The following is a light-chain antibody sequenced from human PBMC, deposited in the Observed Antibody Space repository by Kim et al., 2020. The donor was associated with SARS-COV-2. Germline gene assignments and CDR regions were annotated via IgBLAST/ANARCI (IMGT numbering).Light chain of an antibody. CDR3: ATWDDSLHGYV. CDR1: SSNIGGNT. J-gene: IGLJ1*01. Sequence: GQRVTISCSGSSSNIGGNTVNWYQQLPGTAPKLLMYNDNQRPSGVPDRFSGSKSGTSASLAISGLQSDDEADYYCATWDDSLHGYVFGAGTKVTVL. V-gene: IGLV1-44*01. CDR2: NDN.